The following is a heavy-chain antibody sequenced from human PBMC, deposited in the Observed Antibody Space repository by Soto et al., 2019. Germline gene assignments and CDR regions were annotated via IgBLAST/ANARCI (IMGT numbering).Heavy chain of an antibody. CDR2: ISYDGSNK. D-gene: IGHD5-18*01. CDR1: GFTFSSYG. Sequence: QVQLVESGGGVVQPGRPLRLSCAASGFTFSSYGMHWVRQAPGKGLEWVAVISYDGSNKYYADSVKGRFTISRDNSKNTLYLQMNSLRAEDTAVYYCAKGSTAMTYFDYWGQGTLVTVSS. J-gene: IGHJ4*02. V-gene: IGHV3-30*18. CDR3: AKGSTAMTYFDY.